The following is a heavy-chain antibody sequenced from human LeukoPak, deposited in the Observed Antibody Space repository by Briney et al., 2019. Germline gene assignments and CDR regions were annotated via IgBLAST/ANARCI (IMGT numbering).Heavy chain of an antibody. D-gene: IGHD4-17*01. Sequence: SETLSLTCAVYGGSSGSYYWSWVRQPPGKGLEWIGEVTHRGSTNYNPSLKSRVTISLDTSKNQFSLKLTSVAAADTAVYYCAPISGDYLDMDSWSQGTLVTVPS. J-gene: IGHJ4*02. CDR2: VTHRGST. V-gene: IGHV4-34*01. CDR1: GGSSGSYY. CDR3: APISGDYLDMDS.